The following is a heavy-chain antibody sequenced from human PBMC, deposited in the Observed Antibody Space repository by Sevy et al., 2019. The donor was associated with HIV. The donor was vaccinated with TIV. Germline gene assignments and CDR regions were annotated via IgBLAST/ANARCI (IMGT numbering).Heavy chain of an antibody. D-gene: IGHD2-21*01. J-gene: IGHJ2*01. CDR2: VFYTGST. CDR1: GGSISGYS. Sequence: SETLSLTCSVSGGSISGYSWSWIRQPPGKDLEWIGYVFYTGSTNYNPSLKSRVTISVDTSNNKFSLRMSSVTSADTAVYYCARDRYCGGGSCVDWYFDFWGRGTLVTVSS. V-gene: IGHV4-59*01. CDR3: ARDRYCGGGSCVDWYFDF.